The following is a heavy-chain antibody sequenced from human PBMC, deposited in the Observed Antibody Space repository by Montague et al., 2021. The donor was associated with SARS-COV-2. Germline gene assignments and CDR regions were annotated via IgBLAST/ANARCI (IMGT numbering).Heavy chain of an antibody. V-gene: IGHV3-66*02. CDR2: IYSGGST. CDR3: ARDQRRYGSESYYGPHYYYYGMDV. CDR1: GFTVSSNY. Sequence: SLRLSCAASGFTVSSNYMSWVRQAPGKGLEWVSVIYSGGSTYYADSVKGRFTISRDNSKNTLYLQMNSLRAEDTAVYYCARDQRRYGSESYYGPHYYYYGMDVWGQGTTVTVSS. D-gene: IGHD3-10*01. J-gene: IGHJ6*02.